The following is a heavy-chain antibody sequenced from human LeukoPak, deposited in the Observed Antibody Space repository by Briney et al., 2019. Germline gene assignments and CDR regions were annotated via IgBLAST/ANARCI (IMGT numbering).Heavy chain of an antibody. CDR1: GGSVRSSNYY. Sequence: PSETLSLTCTVSGGSVRSSNYYWALIRQSPGKELEWIGTVSYSGNTYYNPALQSRVTISVDTSKSQFSLKLTSVTAADTALYFCARHSVRLRTFSAFDIWGQGTMVTVSS. V-gene: IGHV4-39*01. D-gene: IGHD4-17*01. J-gene: IGHJ3*02. CDR2: VSYSGNT. CDR3: ARHSVRLRTFSAFDI.